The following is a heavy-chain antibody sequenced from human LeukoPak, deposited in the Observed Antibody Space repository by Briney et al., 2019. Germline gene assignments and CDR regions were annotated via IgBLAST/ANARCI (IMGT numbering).Heavy chain of an antibody. CDR3: ARGGWRRSRQGSTLFWFDY. D-gene: IGHD6-19*01. CDR1: GGSISSSSYY. Sequence: SETLSLTCTVSGGSISSSSYYWGWIRQPPGKGLEWIGSIYYSGSTYYNPSLKSRVTISVDTSKNQFSLKLSSVTAADTAVYYCARGGWRRSRQGSTLFWFDYWGQGTLVTVSS. CDR2: IYYSGST. J-gene: IGHJ4*02. V-gene: IGHV4-39*07.